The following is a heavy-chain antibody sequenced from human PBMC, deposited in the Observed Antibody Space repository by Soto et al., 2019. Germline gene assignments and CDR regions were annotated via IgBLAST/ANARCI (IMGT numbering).Heavy chain of an antibody. Sequence: SETLSLTCTVSGGSVTSVSYYWIWIRQPPGKGLEWIGNIHYSGSTNYNPFLKSRGTISLGTSKNQFSLKLSSVTAADTAVYYCARVFYTDSGAYPRPIFDSWVPGTLVTVSS. CDR3: ARVFYTDSGAYPRPIFDS. CDR2: IHYSGST. D-gene: IGHD2-15*01. V-gene: IGHV4-61*01. J-gene: IGHJ4*02. CDR1: GGSVTSVSYY.